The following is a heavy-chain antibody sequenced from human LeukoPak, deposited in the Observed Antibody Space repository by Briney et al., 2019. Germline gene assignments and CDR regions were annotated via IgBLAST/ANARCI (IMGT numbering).Heavy chain of an antibody. J-gene: IGHJ4*02. Sequence: SVKVSCKASGGTFSSYAISWVRQAHGQGLEWMGGIIPIFGTANYAQKFQGRVTITTDESTSTAYMELSSLRSEDTAVYYCARGLRPLRLGELSLPDYWGQGTLVTVSS. D-gene: IGHD3-16*02. V-gene: IGHV1-69*05. CDR2: IIPIFGTA. CDR1: GGTFSSYA. CDR3: ARGLRPLRLGELSLPDY.